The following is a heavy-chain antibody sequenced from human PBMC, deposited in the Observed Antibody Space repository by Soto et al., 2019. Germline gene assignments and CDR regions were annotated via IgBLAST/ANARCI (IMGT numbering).Heavy chain of an antibody. J-gene: IGHJ6*02. Sequence: QVQLVESGGGVVQPGRSLRLSCAASGFTFSSYGMHWVRQAPGKGLEWVAVISYDGSNKYYADSVKGRFTISRDNSKNTLYLQMNSLRAEDTAVYYCAKDPRTEAVAAYYGMDVWGQGTTVTVSS. CDR1: GFTFSSYG. D-gene: IGHD6-19*01. CDR2: ISYDGSNK. V-gene: IGHV3-30*18. CDR3: AKDPRTEAVAAYYGMDV.